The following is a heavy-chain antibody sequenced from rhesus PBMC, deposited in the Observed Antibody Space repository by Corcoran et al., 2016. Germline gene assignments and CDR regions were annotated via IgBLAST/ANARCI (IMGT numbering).Heavy chain of an antibody. V-gene: IGHV4-106*01. CDR2: IYGSDGGT. CDR1: GGSISDDYY. CDR3: ARTVTTFFYGLDS. J-gene: IGHJ6*01. D-gene: IGHD4-23*01. Sequence: QVQLQESGPGLVKPSETLSLTCAVSGGSISDDYYWSWIRQPPGKGLEWIGYIYGSDGGTNYNPSLKNRVTISKATSKSQFSLKLSSVTAADTAVYYCARTVTTFFYGLDSWGQGVVVTVSS.